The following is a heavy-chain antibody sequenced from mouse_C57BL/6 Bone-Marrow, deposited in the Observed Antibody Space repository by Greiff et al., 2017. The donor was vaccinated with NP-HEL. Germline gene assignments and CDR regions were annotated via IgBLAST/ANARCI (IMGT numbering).Heavy chain of an antibody. V-gene: IGHV5-17*01. CDR3: AFYYGYDVYYFDY. J-gene: IGHJ2*01. CDR2: ISSGSSTI. Sequence: EVQRVESGGGLVKPGGSLKLSCAASGFTFSDYGMHWVRQAPEKGLEWVAYISSGSSTIYYADTVTGRFTISRDNAKNTLFLQMTSLRSEDTAMYYCAFYYGYDVYYFDYRGQGTTLTVSS. CDR1: GFTFSDYG. D-gene: IGHD2-2*01.